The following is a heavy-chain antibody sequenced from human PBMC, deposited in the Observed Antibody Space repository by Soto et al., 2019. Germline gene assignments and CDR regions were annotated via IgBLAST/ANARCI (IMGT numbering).Heavy chain of an antibody. CDR2: IWYDGSNK. Sequence: GGSLRHSCAASGFTFSSYGMHWVRQAPGKGLEWVAVIWYDGSNKYYADSVKGRFTISRDNSKNTLYLQMNSLRVEDTAVYYCARFTWLGGRYRGMDVWGQGTTVTVSS. CDR3: ARFTWLGGRYRGMDV. J-gene: IGHJ6*02. D-gene: IGHD6-19*01. CDR1: GFTFSSYG. V-gene: IGHV3-33*08.